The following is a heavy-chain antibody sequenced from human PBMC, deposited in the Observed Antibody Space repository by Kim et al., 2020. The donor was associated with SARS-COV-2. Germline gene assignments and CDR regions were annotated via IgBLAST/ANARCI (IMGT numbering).Heavy chain of an antibody. CDR2: INSDGSST. CDR3: ARVYDHPDYYYYYGMDV. Sequence: GGSLRLSCAASGFTFSSYWMHWVRQAPGKGLVWVSRINSDGSSTSYADSVKGRFTISRDNAKNTLYLQMNSLRAEDTAVYYCARVYDHPDYYYYYGMDVWGQGTTVTVSS. D-gene: IGHD3-3*01. J-gene: IGHJ6*02. CDR1: GFTFSSYW. V-gene: IGHV3-74*01.